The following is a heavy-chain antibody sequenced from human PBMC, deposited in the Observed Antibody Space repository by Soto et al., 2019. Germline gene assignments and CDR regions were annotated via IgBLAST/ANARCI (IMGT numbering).Heavy chain of an antibody. J-gene: IGHJ6*02. V-gene: IGHV4-59*01. CDR1: GDSISSYY. D-gene: IGHD2-2*01. Sequence: PSETLSLTCTVSGDSISSYYWSWIRQPPGKGLEWIGYIYSSGSTNYNPSLKSRVTISVDTSKNQFSLKLSSVTAADTAVYYCAKDFVVVPAYYYYGMDFWGQGTTVTVSS. CDR2: IYSSGST. CDR3: AKDFVVVPAYYYYGMDF.